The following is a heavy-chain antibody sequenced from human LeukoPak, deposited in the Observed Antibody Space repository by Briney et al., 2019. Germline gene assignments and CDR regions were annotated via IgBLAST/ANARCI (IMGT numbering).Heavy chain of an antibody. J-gene: IGHJ4*02. D-gene: IGHD6-6*01. Sequence: PGGSLRLSCAASGFTFSSYGMHWVRQAPGKGLEWVAFIRYDGSNKYYADSVKGRFTISRDNSKNTLYLQMNSLRAEDTAVYYCARGNLAAQQHFDYWGQGTLVTVSS. CDR3: ARGNLAAQQHFDY. CDR1: GFTFSSYG. V-gene: IGHV3-30*02. CDR2: IRYDGSNK.